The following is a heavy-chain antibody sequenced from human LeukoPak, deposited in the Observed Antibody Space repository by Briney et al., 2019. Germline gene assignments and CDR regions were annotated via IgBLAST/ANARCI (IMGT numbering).Heavy chain of an antibody. D-gene: IGHD2-21*02. J-gene: IGHJ3*02. V-gene: IGHV3-21*06. CDR2: ISSSSSYI. Sequence: GGSLRLSCAASGFTFSSYSMNWVRQAPGKGLEWVSSISSSSSYIYSADSLKGRSTISRDNAKNSMYLQMNSLRAEDTAVYYCARDLYCGDCYSGDAFEIWGQGTMVTVSS. CDR1: GFTFSSYS. CDR3: ARDLYCGDCYSGDAFEI.